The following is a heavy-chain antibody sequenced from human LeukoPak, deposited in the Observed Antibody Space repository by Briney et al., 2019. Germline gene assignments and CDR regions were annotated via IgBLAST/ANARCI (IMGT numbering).Heavy chain of an antibody. CDR2: TYYSGST. CDR3: ARGDILTGYQP. Sequence: SETLSLTCTVSGGSISSGDYYWSWIRQPPGKGLEWIGYTYYSGSTYYNPSLKSRVTISVDTSKNQFSLKLSSVTAADTAVYYCARGDILTGYQPWGQGTLVTVSS. CDR1: GGSISSGDYY. D-gene: IGHD3-9*01. J-gene: IGHJ5*02. V-gene: IGHV4-30-4*01.